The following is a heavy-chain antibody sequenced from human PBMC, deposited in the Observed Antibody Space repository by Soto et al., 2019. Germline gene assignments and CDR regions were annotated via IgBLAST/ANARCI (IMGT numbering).Heavy chain of an antibody. Sequence: ASVKVSCKASGGTFSSYAISWVRQAPGQGLEWMGGIIPIFGTANYAQKFQGRVTITADESTSTAYMELSSLRSEDTAVYCCARDGYSYGGSPLSYWGQGTLVTVSS. V-gene: IGHV1-69*13. CDR1: GGTFSSYA. J-gene: IGHJ4*02. CDR3: ARDGYSYGGSPLSY. CDR2: IIPIFGTA. D-gene: IGHD5-18*01.